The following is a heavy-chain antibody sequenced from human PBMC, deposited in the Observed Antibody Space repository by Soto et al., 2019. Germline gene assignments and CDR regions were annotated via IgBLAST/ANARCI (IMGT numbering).Heavy chain of an antibody. CDR1: GFTFSDYY. CDR3: ARGRVKGTTSRGQVYN. Sequence: QVQVVESGGGLVKPGGSLRLSCAASGFTFSDYYMSWIRQAPGKGLEWVSFISSSSDSTKYADSVKGRFTISRDNAKNSLYLQLNSLRAEDTAVYYCARGRVKGTTSRGQVYNWGQGTLVTVSS. V-gene: IGHV3-11*06. D-gene: IGHD1-7*01. CDR2: ISSSSDST. J-gene: IGHJ4*02.